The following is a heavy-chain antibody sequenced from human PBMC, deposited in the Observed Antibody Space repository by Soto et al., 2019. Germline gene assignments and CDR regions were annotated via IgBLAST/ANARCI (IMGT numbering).Heavy chain of an antibody. J-gene: IGHJ4*02. V-gene: IGHV3-23*01. Sequence: PGGSRRLSCVASGFSFGSYALTWVRQAPGKGLEWVSSLSGSDGKTFYADAVKGRFSISRDISQSTLYLQMNSLRADDTAIYYCARWSYLDYWGQGTRVTVPS. CDR3: ARWSYLDY. CDR2: LSGSDGKT. D-gene: IGHD3-3*01. CDR1: GFSFGSYA.